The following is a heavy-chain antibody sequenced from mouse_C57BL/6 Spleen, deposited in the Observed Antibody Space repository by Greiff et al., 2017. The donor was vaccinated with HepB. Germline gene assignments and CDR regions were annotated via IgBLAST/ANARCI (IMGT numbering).Heavy chain of an antibody. CDR3: RDGGTFAY. D-gene: IGHD3-3*01. V-gene: IGHV1-55*01. J-gene: IGHJ3*01. CDR1: GYTFTSYW. Sequence: QVQLQQPGAELVKPGASVKMSCKASGYTFTSYWITWVKQRPGQGLEWIGDIYPGSGSTNYNEKFKSKATLTVDKSSSTAYMQLSSLTSEDSAVYYCRDGGTFAYWGQGTLVTVSA. CDR2: IYPGSGST.